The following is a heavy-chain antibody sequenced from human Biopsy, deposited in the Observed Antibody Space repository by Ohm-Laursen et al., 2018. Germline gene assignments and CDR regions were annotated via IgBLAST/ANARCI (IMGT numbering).Heavy chain of an antibody. Sequence: SLRLSCSASAFNVDRNHMNWVRQAPGKWLEWVSIIHGSGRTDYAVSVKGRFTVSRDNSKDTVYLQMNALRVDDTAMYYCAGAGGHSFWGQGALVTVSS. CDR2: IHGSGRT. D-gene: IGHD3-16*01. CDR1: AFNVDRNH. J-gene: IGHJ4*02. CDR3: AGAGGHSF. V-gene: IGHV3-66*01.